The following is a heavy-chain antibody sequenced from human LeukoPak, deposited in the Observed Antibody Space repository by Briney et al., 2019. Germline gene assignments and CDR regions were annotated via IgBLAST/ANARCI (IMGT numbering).Heavy chain of an antibody. V-gene: IGHV3-9*01. CDR2: ISWNSGSI. CDR3: AKGVAAGYYYYMDV. J-gene: IGHJ6*03. CDR1: GFTFDDYA. Sequence: PGGSLRLSCAASGFTFDDYAMHWVRQAPGKGLEWGSGISWNSGSIGYADSVKGRFTISRDNAKNSLYLQMNSLRAEDTALYYCAKGVAAGYYYYMDVWGKGTTVTVSS. D-gene: IGHD6-13*01.